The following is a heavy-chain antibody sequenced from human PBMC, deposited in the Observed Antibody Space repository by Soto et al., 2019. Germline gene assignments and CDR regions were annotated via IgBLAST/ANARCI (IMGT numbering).Heavy chain of an antibody. Sequence: QVQLQESGPGLVKPSGTLSLTCAVSGGSISSSNWWSWVRQPPGKGLEWIGEIYHSGSTNYNPSLKSRVTISVDKSKHQVSLKLSAVTAADTAVYYCASSDYGGLPCMDVWGQGTTVTVSS. CDR2: IYHSGST. D-gene: IGHD4-17*01. V-gene: IGHV4-4*02. J-gene: IGHJ6*02. CDR3: ASSDYGGLPCMDV. CDR1: GGSISSSNW.